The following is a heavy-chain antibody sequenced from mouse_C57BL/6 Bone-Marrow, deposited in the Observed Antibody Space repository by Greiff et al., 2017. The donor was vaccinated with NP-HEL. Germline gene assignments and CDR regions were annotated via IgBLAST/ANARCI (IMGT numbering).Heavy chain of an antibody. CDR2: IRNKANNHAT. CDR1: GFTFSDAW. CDR3: TRDGWLLRRWYFDV. J-gene: IGHJ1*03. V-gene: IGHV6-6*01. Sequence: EVQLVESGGGLVQPGGSMKLSCAASGFTFSDAWMDWVRQSPEKGLEWVAEIRNKANNHATYYAESVKGRFTISRDDSKSSVYLQMNSLRAEDTGIYYCTRDGWLLRRWYFDVWGTGTTVTVSS. D-gene: IGHD2-3*01.